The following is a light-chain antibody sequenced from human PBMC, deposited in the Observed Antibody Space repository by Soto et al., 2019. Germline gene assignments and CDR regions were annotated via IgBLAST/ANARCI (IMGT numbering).Light chain of an antibody. CDR3: CSYAGSYTWV. V-gene: IGLV2-11*01. Sequence: SALTQPRSVSGSPGQSVTISCTGTSSDVGCYNYVSWYEQHPVKAPKLMIYDVTKRPSGVPDRFSGSKSGNTASLTISGLQAEDEDDYYCCSYAGSYTWVFGTGTKVTVL. CDR1: SSDVGCYNY. CDR2: DVT. J-gene: IGLJ1*01.